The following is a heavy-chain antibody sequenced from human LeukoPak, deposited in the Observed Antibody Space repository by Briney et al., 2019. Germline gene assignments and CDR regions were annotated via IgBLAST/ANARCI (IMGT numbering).Heavy chain of an antibody. CDR3: STVVVAATGSNWFDP. D-gene: IGHD2-15*01. Sequence: GGSLRLSCAASGFTFSSYWMSWVRQAPGKGLEWVGRIKSKTDGGTTDYAAPVKGRFTISRDDSKNTLYLQMNSLKTEDTAVYYCSTVVVAATGSNWFDPWGQGTLVTVSS. V-gene: IGHV3-15*01. CDR2: IKSKTDGGTT. CDR1: GFTFSSYW. J-gene: IGHJ5*02.